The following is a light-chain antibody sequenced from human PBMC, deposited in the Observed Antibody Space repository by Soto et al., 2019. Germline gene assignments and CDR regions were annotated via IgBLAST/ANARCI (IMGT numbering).Light chain of an antibody. CDR2: WAS. J-gene: IGKJ2*01. CDR1: QSVLYSSNKKNY. V-gene: IGKV4-1*01. Sequence: DIVMTQSPDSLAVSLGERATINCKSSQSVLYSSNKKNYLAWYQQKPGQPPKLLIYWASTRESGIPDRFSGSGSGTAFTLTISSLQAEDVAVYYCQQYYTTPPYTFGQGTKLEIK. CDR3: QQYYTTPPYT.